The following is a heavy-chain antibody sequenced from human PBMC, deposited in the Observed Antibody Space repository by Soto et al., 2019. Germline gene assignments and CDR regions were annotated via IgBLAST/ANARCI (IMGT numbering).Heavy chain of an antibody. CDR1: GFTFSSYG. CDR3: AKEKGEGSHVY. J-gene: IGHJ4*02. D-gene: IGHD1-26*01. Sequence: QVQLVESGGGVVQPGRSLRLSCSASGFTFSSYGMHWVRQAPGKGLEWVAVISYDGSNKYYADSVKGRFTISRDNSKNTLYPQMSSGRAAAKAGYDWAKEKGEGSHVYWGQGTLVTVAS. CDR2: ISYDGSNK. V-gene: IGHV3-30*18.